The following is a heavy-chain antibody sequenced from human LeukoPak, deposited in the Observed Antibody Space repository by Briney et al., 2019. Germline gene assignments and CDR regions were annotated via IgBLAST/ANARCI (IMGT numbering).Heavy chain of an antibody. CDR3: ARCLHYYGCLGYFDS. CDR2: TYYMSKWYY. V-gene: IGHV6-1*01. D-gene: IGHD3-10*01. CDR1: GDSVSSNSAA. J-gene: IGHJ4*02. Sequence: SQALSLTCAISGDSVSSNSAAWTWIRQSPSRGLEWLGRTYYMSKWYYAYPVSVKGRITINPDTSKNQFSLQLNSVTPEDTAVYYCARCLHYYGCLGYFDSWGQGTLVTVSS.